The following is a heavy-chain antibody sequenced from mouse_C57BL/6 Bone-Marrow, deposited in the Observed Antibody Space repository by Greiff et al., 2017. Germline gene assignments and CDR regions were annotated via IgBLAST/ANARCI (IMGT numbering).Heavy chain of an antibody. V-gene: IGHV5-4*03. J-gene: IGHJ3*01. D-gene: IGHD2-2*01. CDR3: ARVRGYGFAY. CDR2: LSDGGSYT. CDR1: GFTFSSYA. Sequence: EVKLVESGGGFVKPGGSLKLSCAASGFTFSSYAMSWVRQTPEKRLEWVATLSDGGSYTYYPDNVKGRFTISRDNAKNNLYLQMSHLKSEDTAMYYCARVRGYGFAYWGQGTLVTVSA.